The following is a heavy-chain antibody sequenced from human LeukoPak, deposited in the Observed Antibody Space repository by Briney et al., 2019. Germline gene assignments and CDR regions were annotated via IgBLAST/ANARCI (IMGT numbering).Heavy chain of an antibody. V-gene: IGHV1-69*05. CDR3: ARSLIVPNWFDP. D-gene: IGHD2/OR15-2a*01. CDR2: IIPIFGTA. CDR1: GGTFSSYA. Sequence: VASVKVSCKASGGTFSSYAISWVRQAPGQGREWMGRIIPIFGTANYAQKFQGRVTITTDESTSTAYMELSSLRSEDTAVYYCARSLIVPNWFDPWGQGTLVTVSS. J-gene: IGHJ5*02.